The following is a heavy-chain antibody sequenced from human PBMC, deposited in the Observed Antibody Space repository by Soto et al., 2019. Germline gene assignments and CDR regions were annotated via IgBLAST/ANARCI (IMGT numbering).Heavy chain of an antibody. D-gene: IGHD5-18*01. CDR3: ARDQPEYSYGYGLGY. CDR1: GFTFSSYS. CDR2: ISSSSSYI. J-gene: IGHJ4*02. V-gene: IGHV3-21*01. Sequence: EVPLVESGGGLVKPGGSLRLSCAASGFTFSSYSMNWVRQAPGKGLEWVSSISSSSSYIYYADSVKGRFTISRDSAKISLYLQMNSLRAEDTAVYYCARDQPEYSYGYGLGYWLQGTLVTVSS.